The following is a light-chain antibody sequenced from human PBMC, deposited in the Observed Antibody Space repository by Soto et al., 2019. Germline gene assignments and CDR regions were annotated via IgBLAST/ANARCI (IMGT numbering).Light chain of an antibody. V-gene: IGKV1-6*01. Sequence: AIQMTQSPSSLSASVGDRVNISVRASQDIRNTLAWYQQKPGEAPKLLIFAASNLQSGVPSRFSGSGSVTDFTLAITGLQPEDFATYYCLQYYNFSWTFGQGPRWIS. J-gene: IGKJ1*01. CDR2: AAS. CDR3: LQYYNFSWT. CDR1: QDIRNT.